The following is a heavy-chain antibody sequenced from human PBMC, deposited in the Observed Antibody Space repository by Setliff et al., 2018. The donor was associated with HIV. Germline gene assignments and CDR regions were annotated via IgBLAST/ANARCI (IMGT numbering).Heavy chain of an antibody. CDR1: GYTFTAYY. Sequence: ASVKVSCKASGYTFTAYYMHWVRQAPGQGLEWMGWIYPNSGGTKYAQKFQGRVTMTRDTSISTAYMELSRLRSDDTAVYYCAREDSGYRAFDYWGQATLVTVSS. CDR2: IYPNSGGT. V-gene: IGHV1-2*02. CDR3: AREDSGYRAFDY. D-gene: IGHD3-22*01. J-gene: IGHJ4*02.